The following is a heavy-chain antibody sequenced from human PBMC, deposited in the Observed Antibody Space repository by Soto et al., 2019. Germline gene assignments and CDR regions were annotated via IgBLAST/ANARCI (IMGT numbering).Heavy chain of an antibody. CDR1: GYSFTTHW. Sequence: GDSLKISCQGSGYSFTTHWITWVRQTPGKGLEWMGRIDPSNSYINYSPSFQGHVTISVDRSISTAYLQWSRLKASDNAIYYCARRLSGPKEEYNAYYFYGLDVWGQGTKVTVSS. V-gene: IGHV5-10-1*01. J-gene: IGHJ6*02. CDR3: ARRLSGPKEEYNAYYFYGLDV. D-gene: IGHD1-1*01. CDR2: IDPSNSYI.